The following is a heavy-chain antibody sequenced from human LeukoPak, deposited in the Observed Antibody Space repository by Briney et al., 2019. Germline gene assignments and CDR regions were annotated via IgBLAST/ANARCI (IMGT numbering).Heavy chain of an antibody. Sequence: SVKVSCKASGGTFSSYAISWVRQAPGQGLEWMGGIIPIFGTANYAQKFQGRVTITADESTSTAYMELSSLRSEDTAVYYCARAPDLWFGESDAFDIWGQGTMVTVSS. J-gene: IGHJ3*02. CDR1: GGTFSSYA. CDR3: ARAPDLWFGESDAFDI. CDR2: IIPIFGTA. V-gene: IGHV1-69*01. D-gene: IGHD3-10*01.